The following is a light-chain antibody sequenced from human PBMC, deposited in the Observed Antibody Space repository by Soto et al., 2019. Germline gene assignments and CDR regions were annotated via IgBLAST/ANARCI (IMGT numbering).Light chain of an antibody. J-gene: IGLJ2*01. CDR1: SSDVGGYNY. Sequence: QSALTQPPSASGSPGQSVTISCTGTSSDVGGYNYVSWYQQHPGKAPKLMIYEVSKRPSGVPDRFSGSKSGNTASLTVSGLQAEDEADYYCSSYAGSNKREHVVFGGGTKLTVL. CDR2: EVS. CDR3: SSYAGSNKREHVV. V-gene: IGLV2-8*01.